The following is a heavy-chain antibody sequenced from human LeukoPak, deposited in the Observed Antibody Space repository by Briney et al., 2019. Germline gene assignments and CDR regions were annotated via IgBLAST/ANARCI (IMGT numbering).Heavy chain of an antibody. CDR1: GFTFSSYG. CDR3: ARSRVPASLDQVFDV. J-gene: IGHJ3*01. V-gene: IGHV3-30*02. D-gene: IGHD2-2*01. Sequence: GGSLRLSCAASGFTFSSYGMHWVRQAPGKGLEWVAFIRYDGSNKYYADSVKGRFTISRDNSQNTLDLQMNYLSAEDTAIYYCARSRVPASLDQVFDVWGQGTMVTVSS. CDR2: IRYDGSNK.